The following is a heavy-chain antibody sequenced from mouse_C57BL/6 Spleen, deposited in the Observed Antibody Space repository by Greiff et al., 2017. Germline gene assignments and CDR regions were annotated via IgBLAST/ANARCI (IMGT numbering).Heavy chain of an antibody. CDR1: GYSFTSYY. CDR2: IYPGSGNT. J-gene: IGHJ4*01. V-gene: IGHV1-66*01. CDR3: ARYLLLHAMDY. Sequence: VKLQESGPELVKPGASVKISCKASGYSFTSYYIHWVKQRPGQGLEWIGWIYPGSGNTKYNEKFKGKATLTADTSSSTAYMQLSSLTSEDSAVYYCARYLLLHAMDYWGQGTSVTVSS. D-gene: IGHD1-1*01.